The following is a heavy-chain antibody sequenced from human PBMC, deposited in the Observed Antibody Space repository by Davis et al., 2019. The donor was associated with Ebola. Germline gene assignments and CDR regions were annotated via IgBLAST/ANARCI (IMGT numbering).Heavy chain of an antibody. CDR2: INPHNGNT. D-gene: IGHD1-1*01. Sequence: ASVKVSCKASGYTFTNYGITWVRQAPGQGLEWMGWINPHNGNTNYAQNVQGRVIMTTDTATTTAYMEVGGLRSDDTAVYYCARGLFWSGLDVWGQGTTVTVSS. V-gene: IGHV1-18*04. CDR1: GYTFTNYG. J-gene: IGHJ6*02. CDR3: ARGLFWSGLDV.